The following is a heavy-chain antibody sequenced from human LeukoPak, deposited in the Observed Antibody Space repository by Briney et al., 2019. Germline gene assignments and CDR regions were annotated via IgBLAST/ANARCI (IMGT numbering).Heavy chain of an antibody. CDR2: IYYSGST. J-gene: IGHJ4*02. CDR3: ATQGAVAGIA. D-gene: IGHD6-19*01. V-gene: IGHV4-31*03. CDR1: GGSISSGGYY. Sequence: SETLSLTCTVSGGSISSGGYYWSWIRQHPGKGLEWIGYIYYSGSTYYNPSLKSRVTISVDTSKNQFSLKLSSVTAADTAVYYCATQGAVAGIAWGQGTLITVSS.